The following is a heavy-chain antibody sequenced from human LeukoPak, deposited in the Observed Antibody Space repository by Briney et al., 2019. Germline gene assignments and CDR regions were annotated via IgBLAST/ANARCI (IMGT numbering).Heavy chain of an antibody. CDR2: IWYDGSNK. Sequence: GRSLRLSCAASGFTFSSYGMHWVRQAPGKGLEWVAVIWYDGSNKYYADSVKGRFTISRDNSKNTLYLQMNSLRAEDTAVYYCARGIAAAGSKLPIYYYYYYMDVWGKGTTVTASS. V-gene: IGHV3-33*01. D-gene: IGHD6-13*01. J-gene: IGHJ6*03. CDR1: GFTFSSYG. CDR3: ARGIAAAGSKLPIYYYYYYMDV.